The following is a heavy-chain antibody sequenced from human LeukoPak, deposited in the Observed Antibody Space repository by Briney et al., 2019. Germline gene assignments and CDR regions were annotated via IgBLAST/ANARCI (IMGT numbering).Heavy chain of an antibody. D-gene: IGHD4-23*01. V-gene: IGHV3-30*18. CDR1: GFTFSSYG. CDR3: AKDLSVGGNSRDYNYYGMDV. J-gene: IGHJ6*02. CDR2: ISHDGSNK. Sequence: GGSLRLSCAASGFTFSSYGMHWVRQAPGKGLEWVAVISHDGSNKDYADSVKGRFTISRDNSKNTLYLQMNSLRAEDTAVYYCAKDLSVGGNSRDYNYYGMDVWGQGTTVTVSS.